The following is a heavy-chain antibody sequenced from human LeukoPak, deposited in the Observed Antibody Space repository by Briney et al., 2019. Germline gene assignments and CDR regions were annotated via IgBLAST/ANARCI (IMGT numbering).Heavy chain of an antibody. D-gene: IGHD5-18*01. CDR3: ARYEGYSYGYGGLYYYYGMDV. CDR2: IYYSGST. V-gene: IGHV4-59*08. CDR1: GGSISSYY. J-gene: IGHJ6*02. Sequence: SETLSLTCTVSGGSISSYYWSWIRQPPGKGLEWIGYIYYSGSTNYNPSLKSRVTISVDTSKNQFSLKLSSVTAADTAVYYCARYEGYSYGYGGLYYYYGMDVWGQGTTVTVSS.